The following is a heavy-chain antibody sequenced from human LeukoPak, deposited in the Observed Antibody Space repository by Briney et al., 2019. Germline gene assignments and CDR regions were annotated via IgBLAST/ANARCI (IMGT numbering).Heavy chain of an antibody. CDR3: ARAGLDCSGGSCHTNPPDY. D-gene: IGHD2-15*01. V-gene: IGHV4-59*02. CDR2: IYYTGT. J-gene: IGHJ4*02. Sequence: SETLSLTCTVSGGSVSDYYWSWIRQSPGKGLEWIGYIYYTGTSYNPSLKSRVTISADTSKNQFSLNLSSVTAADTAVYYCARAGLDCSGGSCHTNPPDYWGQGTLVTVSS. CDR1: GGSVSDYY.